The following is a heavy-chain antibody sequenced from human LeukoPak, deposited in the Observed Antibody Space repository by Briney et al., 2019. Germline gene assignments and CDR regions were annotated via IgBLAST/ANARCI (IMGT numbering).Heavy chain of an antibody. CDR1: GFIVNNKY. J-gene: IGHJ2*01. Sequence: PGGSLRLSCAVSGFIVNNKYMTWVRQAPGKGLEWVSVIYEGGNSTYADSVKGGFSVSRDDSKNTVYLQMNSLRAEDTALYYCASYKQRLSSWFFGLWGCGTLVTVSS. V-gene: IGHV3-53*01. D-gene: IGHD6-25*01. CDR2: IYEGGNS. CDR3: ASYKQRLSSWFFGL.